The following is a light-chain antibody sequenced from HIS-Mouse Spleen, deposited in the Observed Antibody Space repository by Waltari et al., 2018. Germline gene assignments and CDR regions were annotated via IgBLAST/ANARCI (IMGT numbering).Light chain of an antibody. Sequence: SYELTQPSSVSVSPGQTARIPCSGYVPAKKYARWFQQKPGQAPLLVIYKDSERPSGIPERFSGSSSGTTVTLTISGAQVEDEADYYCYSAADNSGVFGGGTKLTVL. CDR1: VPAKKY. V-gene: IGLV3-27*01. CDR2: KDS. J-gene: IGLJ2*01. CDR3: YSAADNSGV.